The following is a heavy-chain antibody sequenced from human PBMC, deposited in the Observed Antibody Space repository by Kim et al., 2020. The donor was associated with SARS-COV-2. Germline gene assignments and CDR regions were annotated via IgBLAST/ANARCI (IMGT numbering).Heavy chain of an antibody. CDR3: ARQRGGGTDY. CDR2: ST. J-gene: IGHJ4*02. V-gene: IGHV4-39*01. D-gene: IGHD1-26*01. Sequence: STYYNPSLKSRVTISVDTSKNQFALKLSSVTAADTAVYYCARQRGGGTDYWGQGTLVTVSS.